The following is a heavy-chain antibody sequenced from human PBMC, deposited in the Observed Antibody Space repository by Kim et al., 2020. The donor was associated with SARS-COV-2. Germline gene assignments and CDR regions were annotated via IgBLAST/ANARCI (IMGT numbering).Heavy chain of an antibody. CDR3: ARQEGYERLRYFDWLLPGPDFDP. D-gene: IGHD3-9*01. J-gene: IGHJ5*02. CDR2: IYYSGST. CDR1: GGSISSSSYY. V-gene: IGHV4-39*01. Sequence: SETLSLTCTVSGGSISSSSYYWGWIRQPPGKGLEWIGSIYYSGSTYYNPSLKSRVTISVDTSKNQFSLKLSSVTAADTAVYYCARQEGYERLRYFDWLLPGPDFDPWGQGTLVTVSS.